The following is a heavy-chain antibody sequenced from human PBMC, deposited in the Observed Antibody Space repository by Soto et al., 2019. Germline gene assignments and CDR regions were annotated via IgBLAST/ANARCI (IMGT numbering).Heavy chain of an antibody. D-gene: IGHD1-20*01. CDR1: GGSFSGYY. J-gene: IGHJ4*02. CDR3: ARGITGDY. CDR2: INHSGST. V-gene: IGHV4-34*01. Sequence: QVQLQQWGAGLLKPSETLSLTCAVYGGSFSGYYWSWIRQPPGKGLELSGEINHSGSTNYNPSLKIRVTISVDTSKNQFSLKLSSVTAADTAVYYCARGITGDYWGQGTLVTVSS.